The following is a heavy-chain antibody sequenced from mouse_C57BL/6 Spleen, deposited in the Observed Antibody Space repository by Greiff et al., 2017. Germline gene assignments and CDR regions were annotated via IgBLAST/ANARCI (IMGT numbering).Heavy chain of an antibody. CDR1: GYTFTDYE. Sequence: VQLQQSGAELVRPGASVTLSCKASGYTFTDYEMHWVKQTPVHGLEWIGAIDPETGGTAYNQKFKGNAILTAAKSSSTSYMELRILTSEDAAFYYCTRVGSWYFDVWGTGTTVTVSS. V-gene: IGHV1-15*01. CDR3: TRVGSWYFDV. CDR2: IDPETGGT. J-gene: IGHJ1*03. D-gene: IGHD3-1*01.